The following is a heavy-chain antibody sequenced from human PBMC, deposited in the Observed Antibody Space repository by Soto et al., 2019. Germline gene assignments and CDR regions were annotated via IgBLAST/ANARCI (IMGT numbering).Heavy chain of an antibody. V-gene: IGHV3-33*01. Sequence: GESLKISCAASGFTFSSYGMHWVRQAPGKGLEWVAVIWYDGSNKYYADSVKGRFTISRDNSKNTLYLQMNSLRAEDTAVYYCARESNYYGMDVWGQGTTVTVSS. J-gene: IGHJ6*02. CDR1: GFTFSSYG. CDR3: ARESNYYGMDV. CDR2: IWYDGSNK.